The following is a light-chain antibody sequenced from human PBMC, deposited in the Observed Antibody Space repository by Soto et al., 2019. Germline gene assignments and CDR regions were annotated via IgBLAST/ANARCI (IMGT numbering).Light chain of an antibody. J-gene: IGLJ2*01. V-gene: IGLV2-14*01. CDR1: SSDVGGYNY. Sequence: QSALTHPASVSGSPGQSITISCTGTSSDVGGYNYVSWYQQHPGKSPKLMIYDVSNRPSGVSNRFSGSKSGNTASLTISGLQAEDEAEYYCSSYTSSSTYEVFGGGTKLTVL. CDR2: DVS. CDR3: SSYTSSSTYEV.